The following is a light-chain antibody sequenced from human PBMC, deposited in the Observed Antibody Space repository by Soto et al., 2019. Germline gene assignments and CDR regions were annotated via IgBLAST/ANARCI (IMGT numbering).Light chain of an antibody. V-gene: IGLV6-57*04. CDR1: SGSIASNY. Sequence: NFMLTQPHSVSESPGKTVTISCTRSSGSIASNYVQWYQQRPGSAPTTMIYEDDQRPSGVPDRFSGSIDSSSNSASLTISGLKTEDEADYYCQSYDSSNLWVFGGGTQLTVL. CDR2: EDD. CDR3: QSYDSSNLWV. J-gene: IGLJ3*02.